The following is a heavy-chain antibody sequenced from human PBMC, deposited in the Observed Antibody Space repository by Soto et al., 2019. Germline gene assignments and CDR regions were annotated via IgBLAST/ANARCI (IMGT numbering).Heavy chain of an antibody. D-gene: IGHD2-15*01. Sequence: QVQLVESGGGVVQPGGSLRLSCAASGFTFRNHAMHWVRQAPAKVLECLAVIAHDGSNAFYRDSVKGRFTVSRDNSKNTLYLYMNSLRSEDTGVYYCARGDREDILVVVGARPGEYGTDIWGQGTTVIVSS. V-gene: IGHV3-30-3*01. J-gene: IGHJ6*02. CDR1: GFTFRNHA. CDR2: IAHDGSNA. CDR3: ARGDREDILVVVGARPGEYGTDI.